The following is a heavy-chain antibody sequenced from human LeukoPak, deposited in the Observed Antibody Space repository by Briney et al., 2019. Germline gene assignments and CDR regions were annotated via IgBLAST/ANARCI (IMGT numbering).Heavy chain of an antibody. D-gene: IGHD2/OR15-2a*01. V-gene: IGHV3-74*01. CDR1: GNYW. J-gene: IGHJ4*02. CDR3: VSFYEAY. CDR2: INSDGSWT. Sequence: GGSLRLSCAASGNYWVHWVRQAPGKGLVWVSHINSDGSWTSYADSVRGRFTISKDNAKNTVYLQMNNLRAEDTAVYYCVSFYEAYWGRGTLVTVSS.